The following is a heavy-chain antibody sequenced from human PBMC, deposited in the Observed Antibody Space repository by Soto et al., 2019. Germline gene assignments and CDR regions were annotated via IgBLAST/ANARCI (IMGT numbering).Heavy chain of an antibody. CDR1: GYTFTSYA. CDR2: INAGNGNT. CDR3: ARDQSVVVVPAAIDRCGMDV. Sequence: ASVKVSCKASGYTFTSYAMHWVRQAPGQRLEWMGWINAGNGNTKYSQKFQGRVTITRDTSASTAYMELSSLRSEDTAVYYCARDQSVVVVPAAIDRCGMDVWGQGTTVTVSS. J-gene: IGHJ6*02. D-gene: IGHD2-2*01. V-gene: IGHV1-3*01.